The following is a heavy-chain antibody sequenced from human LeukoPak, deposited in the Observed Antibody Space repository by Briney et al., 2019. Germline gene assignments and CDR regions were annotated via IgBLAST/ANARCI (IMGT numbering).Heavy chain of an antibody. CDR2: IYSGGAT. Sequence: GGSLRLSCAASGFDVGRNYMTWVRQAPGKGLEWVSFIYSGGATYYADSVRGRFTISRDSSKNTLYLQMNSLRVEDTAVYYCARGFRVITVAGFDYWGQGTLVTVSS. CDR3: ARGFRVITVAGFDY. J-gene: IGHJ4*02. D-gene: IGHD6-19*01. V-gene: IGHV3-53*01. CDR1: GFDVGRNY.